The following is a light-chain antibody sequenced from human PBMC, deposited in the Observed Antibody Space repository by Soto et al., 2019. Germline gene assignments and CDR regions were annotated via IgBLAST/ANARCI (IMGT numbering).Light chain of an antibody. J-gene: IGKJ4*01. CDR2: WAS. CDR3: QQYYSTPPLT. V-gene: IGKV4-1*01. CDR1: QSVLYSSNNKNY. Sequence: DIVMTQSPDSLAVPLGERATIDCKSSQSVLYSSNNKNYLVSYQQKPGQPPKLLIYWASTRESGVPDRFSGSGSGTDFTLTISSLQAEDVAVYYCQQYYSTPPLTFGGGTKVQIK.